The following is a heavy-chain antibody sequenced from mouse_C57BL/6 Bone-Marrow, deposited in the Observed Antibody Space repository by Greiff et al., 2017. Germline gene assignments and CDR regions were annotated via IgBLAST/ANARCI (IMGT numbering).Heavy chain of an antibody. CDR2: ISSGGSYT. D-gene: IGHD2-4*01. CDR1: GFTFSSYG. Sequence: EVQRVESGGDLVKPGGSLKLSCAASGFTFSSYGMSWVRQTPDKRLEWVATISSGGSYTYYPDSVKGRFTISRDNAKNTLYLQMSSLKSEDTAMYYCARHDYSWFAYWGQETLVTVSA. V-gene: IGHV5-6*01. CDR3: ARHDYSWFAY. J-gene: IGHJ3*01.